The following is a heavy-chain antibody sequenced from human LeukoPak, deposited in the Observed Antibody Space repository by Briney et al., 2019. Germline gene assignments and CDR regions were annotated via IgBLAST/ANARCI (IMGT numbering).Heavy chain of an antibody. D-gene: IGHD3-9*01. V-gene: IGHV3-7*01. CDR3: ARDFPYYDILTGLDY. CDR1: GFTFSSYW. CDR2: IKQDGSEK. Sequence: GGSLRLSCAASGFTFSSYWMSWVRQAPGKGLEWVANIKQDGSEKYYVDSVKGRFTISRDNAKNSLYLQMNSLRAEDTAVYYCARDFPYYDILTGLDYWGQGTLVTVSS. J-gene: IGHJ4*02.